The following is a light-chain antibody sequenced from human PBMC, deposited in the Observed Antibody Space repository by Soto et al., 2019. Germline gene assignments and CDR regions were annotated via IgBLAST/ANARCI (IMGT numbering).Light chain of an antibody. CDR2: DAS. CDR1: QSISRW. J-gene: IGKJ4*01. CDR3: QQYDSYTLT. V-gene: IGKV1-5*01. Sequence: EIDLTQSHCTLSLSLGERATISWRASQSISRWLAWYQQKPGKAPRLLIYDASSLESGVPSRFSGSGSGTDFTLTISSLKHEDFATYDCQQYDSYTLTFCGGTKVDIK.